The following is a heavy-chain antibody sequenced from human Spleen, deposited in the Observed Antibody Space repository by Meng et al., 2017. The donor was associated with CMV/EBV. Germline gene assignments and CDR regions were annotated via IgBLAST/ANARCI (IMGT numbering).Heavy chain of an antibody. CDR1: GFTFSSYS. CDR2: ISSSSSYI. Sequence: GGSLRLSSAASGFTFSSYSMNWVRQAPGKGLEWVSSISSSSSYIYYADSVKGRFTISRDNAKNSLYLQMNSLRAEDTAVYYCARASYSSVDYFDYWGQGTLVTVSS. CDR3: ARASYSSVDYFDY. D-gene: IGHD1-26*01. V-gene: IGHV3-21*01. J-gene: IGHJ4*02.